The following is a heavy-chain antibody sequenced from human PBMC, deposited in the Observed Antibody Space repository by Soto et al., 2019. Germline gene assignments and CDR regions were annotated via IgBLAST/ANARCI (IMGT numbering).Heavy chain of an antibody. Sequence: PSETLSLTCTVSGGSISSYYWSWIRQPPGKGLEWIGYIYYSGSTNYNPSLKSRVTISVDTSKNQFSLKLSSVTAADTAVYYCARHWELLSYFDYWGQGTLVTVSS. J-gene: IGHJ4*02. CDR3: ARHWELLSYFDY. CDR1: GGSISSYY. V-gene: IGHV4-59*01. CDR2: IYYSGST. D-gene: IGHD1-26*01.